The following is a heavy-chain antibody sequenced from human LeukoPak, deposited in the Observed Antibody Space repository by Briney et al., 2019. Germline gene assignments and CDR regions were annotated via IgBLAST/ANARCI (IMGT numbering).Heavy chain of an antibody. Sequence: ASVEVSCKASGYTFTSYDINWVRQATGQGLEWMGWMNPNSGNTGYAQKFQGRVTMTRNTSISTAYMELSSLRSEDTAVYYCARVGGVSYYYGMDVWGQGTTVTVSS. V-gene: IGHV1-8*01. CDR3: ARVGGVSYYYGMDV. CDR1: GYTFTSYD. CDR2: MNPNSGNT. J-gene: IGHJ6*02.